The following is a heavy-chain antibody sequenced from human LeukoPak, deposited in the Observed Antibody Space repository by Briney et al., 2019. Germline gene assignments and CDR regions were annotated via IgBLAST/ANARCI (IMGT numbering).Heavy chain of an antibody. CDR2: ISYDGNNK. J-gene: IGHJ6*02. V-gene: IGHV3-30-3*01. CDR3: AKDLEYYYDSGGSNYYYGMDV. D-gene: IGHD3-22*01. Sequence: GGSLRLSCAASGFTFTSYAMHWVRQAPGKGLEWVAVISYDGNNKYYADSVKGRFTISRDNSKNTLYLQMNSLRAEDTAVYYCAKDLEYYYDSGGSNYYYGMDVWGQGTTVTVSS. CDR1: GFTFTSYA.